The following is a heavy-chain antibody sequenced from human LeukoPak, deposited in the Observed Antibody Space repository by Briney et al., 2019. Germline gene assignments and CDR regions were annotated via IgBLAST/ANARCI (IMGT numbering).Heavy chain of an antibody. CDR3: ARGGGWGSINYFDY. CDR2: INQDGSDK. V-gene: IGHV3-7*03. D-gene: IGHD7-27*01. CDR1: GLTFSIHW. J-gene: IGHJ4*02. Sequence: GGSLRLSCAASGLTFSIHWMNWVRQAPGKGLECVANINQDGSDKYYVDSVKGRFTISRDNTKNSLYLQMNSLRAEDTAVYYCARGGGWGSINYFDYWGQGTLVTVSS.